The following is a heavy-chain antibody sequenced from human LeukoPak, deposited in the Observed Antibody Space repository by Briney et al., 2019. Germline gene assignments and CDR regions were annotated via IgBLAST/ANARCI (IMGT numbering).Heavy chain of an antibody. Sequence: SQTLSLTCAISGDSVSSTSPTWNWIRQSPSRGLEWLGRTYQRSKWYNDYAVSVKSRITINPDTSKSQFSLQLNSVTPEDTALYYCAREVDGGFDYWGQGTLVTVSS. CDR3: AREVDGGFDY. D-gene: IGHD6-19*01. CDR2: TYQRSKWYN. V-gene: IGHV6-1*01. J-gene: IGHJ4*02. CDR1: GDSVSSTSPT.